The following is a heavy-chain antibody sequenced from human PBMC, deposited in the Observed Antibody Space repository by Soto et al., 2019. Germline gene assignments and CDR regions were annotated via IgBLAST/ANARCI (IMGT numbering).Heavy chain of an antibody. V-gene: IGHV3-30*18. J-gene: IGHJ6*02. CDR3: AKKWPATVKALMDV. CDR2: VSCDGSDG. Sequence: PGGSLRLSCAAPVFAFNAFSMYWLRLPTGKGLEWVAVVSCDGSDGDYPDSVKGRFTISRDNSRNTRYLQMNSLRAEDTAVYYRAKKWPATVKALMDVWVQGTTVTV. CDR1: VFAFNAFS. D-gene: IGHD4-17*01.